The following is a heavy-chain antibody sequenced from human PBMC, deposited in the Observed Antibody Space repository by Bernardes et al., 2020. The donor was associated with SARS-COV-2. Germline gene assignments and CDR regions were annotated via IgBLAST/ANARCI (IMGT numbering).Heavy chain of an antibody. CDR1: GGSISSYY. CDR2: IYYSGST. J-gene: IGHJ4*02. V-gene: IGHV4-59*01. CDR3: AMSPLAVAGIFFY. D-gene: IGHD6-19*01. Sequence: SETLSVTCTVSGGSISSYYWSWIRQPPGKGLEWIGYIYYSGSTNYNPSLKSRVTISVDTSKNQFSLKLSSVTAADTAVYYCAMSPLAVAGIFFYWGQGTLVTVSS.